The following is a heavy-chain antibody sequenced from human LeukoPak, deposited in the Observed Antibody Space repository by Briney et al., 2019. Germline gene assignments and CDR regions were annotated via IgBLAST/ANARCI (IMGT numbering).Heavy chain of an antibody. Sequence: GGSLGLSCAASGFTFGNSWVHWVRQAPGKGLVWVSLINADGSTATYADSVKGRFTISRDNARNTLSLQMNSLTIEDTAVYYCVVVVDTPESDGFDVWGQGTMITVSS. CDR3: VVVVDTPESDGFDV. CDR2: INADGSTA. D-gene: IGHD5-24*01. J-gene: IGHJ3*01. V-gene: IGHV3-74*01. CDR1: GFTFGNSW.